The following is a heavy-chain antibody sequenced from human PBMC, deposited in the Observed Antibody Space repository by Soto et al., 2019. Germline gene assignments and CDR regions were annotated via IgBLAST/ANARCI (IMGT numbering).Heavy chain of an antibody. Sequence: PSETLSLTCTVSGGSISSYYWSWIRQPPGKGLEWIGYIYYSGSTNYNPSLKSRVTISVDTSKNQFSLKLSSVTAADTAVYYCAREGEVPDFDYWGQGTPVTVSS. CDR3: AREGEVPDFDY. J-gene: IGHJ4*02. CDR1: GGSISSYY. CDR2: IYYSGST. V-gene: IGHV4-59*01. D-gene: IGHD3-16*01.